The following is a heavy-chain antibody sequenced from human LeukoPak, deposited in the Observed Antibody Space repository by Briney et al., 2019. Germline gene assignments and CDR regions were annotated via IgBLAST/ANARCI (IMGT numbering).Heavy chain of an antibody. CDR1: GYTFTSYG. J-gene: IGHJ4*02. CDR2: IIPIFGTA. V-gene: IGHV1-69*13. D-gene: IGHD3-3*01. Sequence: GASVKVSCKASGYTFTSYGISWVRQAPGQGLEWMGGIIPIFGTANYAQKFQGRVTITADESTSTAYMELSSLRSEDTAVYYCALGLRFLEWLLPFDYWGQGTLVTVSS. CDR3: ALGLRFLEWLLPFDY.